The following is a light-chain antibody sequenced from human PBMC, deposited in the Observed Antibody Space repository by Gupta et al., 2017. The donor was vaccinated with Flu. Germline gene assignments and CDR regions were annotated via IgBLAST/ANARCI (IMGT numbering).Light chain of an antibody. CDR1: GIGSET. Sequence: GQTASIASGGDGIGSETVHWYQQKPGQAPVLVLYDDDFRPSGIPERFSGSNSGNTATLTTSRVEAGDEADYYCQEWDTSTDRWLFGGGTMLTVL. J-gene: IGLJ3*02. CDR3: QEWDTSTDRWL. V-gene: IGLV3-21*02. CDR2: DDD.